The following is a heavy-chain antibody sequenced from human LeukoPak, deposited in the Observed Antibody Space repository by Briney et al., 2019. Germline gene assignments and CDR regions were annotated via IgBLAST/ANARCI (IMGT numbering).Heavy chain of an antibody. Sequence: SETLSLTCTVSGGSISSSTFYWGWIRQPPGKGLEWIGRIFASGITDYNPSLKTRLTISVDTSKNQFFLRLNSVTAADTAVYYCAKDFRDWGQGTVVTVS. CDR2: IFASGIT. V-gene: IGHV4-39*07. CDR1: GGSISSSTFY. J-gene: IGHJ4*02. CDR3: AKDFRD.